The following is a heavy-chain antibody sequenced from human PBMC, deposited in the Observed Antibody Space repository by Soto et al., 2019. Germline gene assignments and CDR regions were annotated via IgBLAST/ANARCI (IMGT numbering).Heavy chain of an antibody. CDR3: ARAYDFWSGIDY. D-gene: IGHD3-3*01. V-gene: IGHV3-33*01. Sequence: QVQLVESGGGVVQPGRSLRLSCAASGFTFSSYAMHWVRQAPGKGLDWVAVIWNDGGNKYYADSVQGRFTISRDNSKNTLYLQMNSLRAEDTALYYCARAYDFWSGIDYWDQGILVNVSS. CDR1: GFTFSSYA. J-gene: IGHJ4*02. CDR2: IWNDGGNK.